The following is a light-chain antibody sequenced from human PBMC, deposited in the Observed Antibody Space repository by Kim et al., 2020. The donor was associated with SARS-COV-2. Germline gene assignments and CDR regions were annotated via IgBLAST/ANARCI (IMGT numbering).Light chain of an antibody. J-gene: IGKJ5*01. Sequence: EIVMTQSPATLSVSPGERATLSCRASESLNGKLAWYQQKPGQPPRLLMYATSTRATGVPARFSGSGSGTEFTLTITSLQSEDSALYHWQQDNDWPPITFGQGTRLEIK. CDR1: ESLNGK. V-gene: IGKV3-15*01. CDR3: QQDNDWPPIT. CDR2: ATS.